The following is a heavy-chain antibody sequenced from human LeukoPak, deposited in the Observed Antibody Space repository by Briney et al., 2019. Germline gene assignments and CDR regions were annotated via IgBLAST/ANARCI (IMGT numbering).Heavy chain of an antibody. D-gene: IGHD6-19*01. Sequence: PGGSLRLSCEASGFTFSSYAMSWVRQAPGKGLEWVSAISGSGDDTYHADSVKGRFTISRDNSKNTVYLQMDSLRADDTAVYHCARDSRIAVAGTSVYWGQGTLVTVSS. V-gene: IGHV3-23*01. CDR1: GFTFSSYA. J-gene: IGHJ4*02. CDR3: ARDSRIAVAGTSVY. CDR2: ISGSGDDT.